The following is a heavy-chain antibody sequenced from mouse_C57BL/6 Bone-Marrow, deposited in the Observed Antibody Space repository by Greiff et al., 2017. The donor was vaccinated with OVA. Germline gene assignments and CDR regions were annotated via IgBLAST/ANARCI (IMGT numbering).Heavy chain of an antibody. CDR3: AGYTYGLWYFDV. J-gene: IGHJ1*03. CDR1: GFTFSDYG. D-gene: IGHD5-1-1*01. Sequence: EVMLVESGGGLVQPGGSLKISCAASGFTFSDYGMAWVRQAPRKGPEWVAVISNLAYSIYYADTVTGRFTISGENAKNTLYLEMSSLRSEDTAMYCCAGYTYGLWYFDVWGTGTTVTVSS. V-gene: IGHV5-15*01. CDR2: ISNLAYSI.